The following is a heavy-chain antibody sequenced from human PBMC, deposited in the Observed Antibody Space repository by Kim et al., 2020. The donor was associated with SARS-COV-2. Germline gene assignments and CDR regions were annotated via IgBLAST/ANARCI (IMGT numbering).Heavy chain of an antibody. D-gene: IGHD4-17*01. CDR3: VDQRVVTTLSGVDAFDI. CDR2: ISAYNGNT. CDR1: GYTFTSYG. Sequence: ASVKVSCKASGYTFTSYGISWVRQAPGQGLEWMGWISAYNGNTNYAQKLQGRVTMTTDTSTSTAYMEPRSLRSDDTAVYYCVDQRVVTTLSGVDAFDIWGQGTMVTVSS. J-gene: IGHJ3*02. V-gene: IGHV1-18*01.